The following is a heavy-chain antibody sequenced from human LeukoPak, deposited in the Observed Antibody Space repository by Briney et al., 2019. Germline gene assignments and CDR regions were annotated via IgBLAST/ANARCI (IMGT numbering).Heavy chain of an antibody. CDR1: GFTFDDYA. CDR2: ISWNSGSI. V-gene: IGHV3-9*01. Sequence: GGSLRLSCAASGFTFDDYAMHWVRHAPGKGLEWVSGISWNSGSIGYADSVKGRFTISRDNAKNSLYLQMNSLRAEDTALYYCAKDSIAARRGVFDYWGQGTLVTVSS. D-gene: IGHD6-6*01. CDR3: AKDSIAARRGVFDY. J-gene: IGHJ4*02.